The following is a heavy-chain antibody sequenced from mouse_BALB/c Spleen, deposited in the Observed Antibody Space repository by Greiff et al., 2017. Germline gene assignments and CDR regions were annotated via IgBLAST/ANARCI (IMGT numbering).Heavy chain of an antibody. CDR2: INSNGGST. D-gene: IGHD1-1*01. CDR1: GFTFSSYG. Sequence: EVQVVESGGGLVQPGGSLKLSCAASGFTFSSYGMSWVRQTPDKRLELVATINSNGGSTYYPDSVKGRFTISRDNAKNTLYLQMSSLKSEDTAMYYCAREIYYYGSSPAYWGQGTLVTVSA. J-gene: IGHJ3*01. CDR3: AREIYYYGSSPAY. V-gene: IGHV5-6-3*01.